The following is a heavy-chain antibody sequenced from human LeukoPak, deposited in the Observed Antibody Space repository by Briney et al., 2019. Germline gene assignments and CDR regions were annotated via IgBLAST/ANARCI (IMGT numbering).Heavy chain of an antibody. Sequence: PGGSLRLSCAASGFTFRTCAMSWVRQAPAKGLEWVSVISNRGGRTDYAESVKGRFTIPRDDSKNTMYLKMNSLRAEDTAVYYCAQGDLLDYWGQGTLVTVSS. V-gene: IGHV3-23*01. D-gene: IGHD2-21*02. CDR1: GFTFRTCA. CDR2: ISNRGGRT. CDR3: AQGDLLDY. J-gene: IGHJ4*02.